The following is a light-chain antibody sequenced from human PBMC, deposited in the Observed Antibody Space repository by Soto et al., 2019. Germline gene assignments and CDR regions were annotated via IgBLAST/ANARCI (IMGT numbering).Light chain of an antibody. Sequence: QSVLTQPASVSGSPGQSITISCAGTSSDIGGYNYVSWYQQHPGKAPKVMIYEVSNRPSGVSNRFSGSKSGNTASLTISGLQAEDEPDYYCSSYTSSSTLYVLGSGTKVTVL. CDR2: EVS. CDR3: SSYTSSSTLYV. V-gene: IGLV2-14*01. CDR1: SSDIGGYNY. J-gene: IGLJ1*01.